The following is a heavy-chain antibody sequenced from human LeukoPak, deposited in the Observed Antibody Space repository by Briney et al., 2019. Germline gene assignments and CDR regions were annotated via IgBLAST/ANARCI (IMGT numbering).Heavy chain of an antibody. D-gene: IGHD5-12*01. Sequence: GGSLRLSCAASGFTVSSNYMSWVRQAPGKGLEWVSVIYSGGSTYYADSVKGRFTISRDNSKNTLYLQMNSLRAEDTAVYYCARDRIQRGYSGYDLRYYYGMDVWGQGTTVTVSS. CDR3: ARDRIQRGYSGYDLRYYYGMDV. CDR1: GFTVSSNY. CDR2: IYSGGST. J-gene: IGHJ6*02. V-gene: IGHV3-53*01.